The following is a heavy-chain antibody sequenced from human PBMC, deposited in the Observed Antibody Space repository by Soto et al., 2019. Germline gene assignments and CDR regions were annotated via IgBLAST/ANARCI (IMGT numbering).Heavy chain of an antibody. CDR1: GATFSSYA. Sequence: QVQLVQSGAEVRQPASSVKVSCKTSGATFSSYAITWVRQAPGQGLEWMGGIVPTVDTSTYAQKFQGRVTITADKFTNTVYMELSSLRSADTAVYYCVRVVAIPGYPDNWGQGTLVTVSS. V-gene: IGHV1-69*14. D-gene: IGHD5-12*01. CDR2: IVPTVDTS. J-gene: IGHJ4*02. CDR3: VRVVAIPGYPDN.